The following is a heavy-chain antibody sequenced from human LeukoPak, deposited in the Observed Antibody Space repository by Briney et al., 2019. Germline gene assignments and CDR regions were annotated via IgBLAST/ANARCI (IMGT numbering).Heavy chain of an antibody. Sequence: SETLSLTCNVSGASISSSNYYWGWIRQPPGKGLEWIGEINHSGSTSYNPSLKSRVTISVDTSKNQFSLKLSSVTAADTAVYYCARDGGIASYYYYMDVWGKGTTVTVSS. V-gene: IGHV4-39*07. J-gene: IGHJ6*03. D-gene: IGHD6-13*01. CDR1: GASISSSNYY. CDR3: ARDGGIASYYYYMDV. CDR2: INHSGST.